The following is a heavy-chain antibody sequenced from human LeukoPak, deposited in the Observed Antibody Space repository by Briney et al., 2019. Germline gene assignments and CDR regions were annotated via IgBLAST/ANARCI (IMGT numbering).Heavy chain of an antibody. J-gene: IGHJ5*02. Sequence: GGSLRLSCAASGFTFSDYYMSWIRQAPGKGLEWVSYISSSGSTIYYADSEKGRFTISRDNAKNSLYLQMNSLRAEDTAVYYCARDDGWRDIVVVPAAIGWFDPWGQGTLVTVSS. CDR3: ARDDGWRDIVVVPAAIGWFDP. CDR2: ISSSGSTI. CDR1: GFTFSDYY. D-gene: IGHD2-2*01. V-gene: IGHV3-11*04.